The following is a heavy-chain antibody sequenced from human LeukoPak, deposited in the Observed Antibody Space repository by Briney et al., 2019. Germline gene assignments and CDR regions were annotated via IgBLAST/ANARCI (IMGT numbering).Heavy chain of an antibody. CDR3: ARTTVVTEDYFDY. J-gene: IGHJ4*02. Sequence: ASVKVSCKASGYTFTGYYMHWVRQAPGQGLEWMGWINPNSGGTNYAQKFQGRVTMTTDTSTSTAYMELRSLRSDDTAVYYCARTTVVTEDYFDYWGQGTLVTVSS. CDR1: GYTFTGYY. CDR2: INPNSGGT. D-gene: IGHD4-23*01. V-gene: IGHV1-2*02.